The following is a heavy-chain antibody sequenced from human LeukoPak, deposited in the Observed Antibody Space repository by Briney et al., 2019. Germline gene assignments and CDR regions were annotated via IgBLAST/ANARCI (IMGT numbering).Heavy chain of an antibody. CDR2: IFHSGST. Sequence: PGGSLRLSCAASGFTFSSYAMSWVRQAPGKGLEWIGQIFHSGSTSYSPSLKGRVTISVDKSKNQFSLKLNSVTAADTAVYYCASFYCSGGSCYQYFSYYYMDVWGKGTTVTISS. J-gene: IGHJ6*03. V-gene: IGHV4-34*12. CDR3: ASFYCSGGSCYQYFSYYYMDV. D-gene: IGHD2-15*01. CDR1: GFTFSSYA.